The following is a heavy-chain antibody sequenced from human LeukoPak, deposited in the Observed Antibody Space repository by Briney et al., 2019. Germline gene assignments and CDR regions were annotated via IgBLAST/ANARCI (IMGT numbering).Heavy chain of an antibody. CDR1: GFDFNDFA. J-gene: IGHJ4*02. D-gene: IGHD3-22*01. V-gene: IGHV3-23*01. Sequence: PGGSLRLSCAASGFDFNDFAMTWVRQAPGKGLEWVSSMSGSGDTTEYAASVKGRFTISRDNAKKTLYLEMNSLRAEDTAVYYCARVLYDSSGYYLGTYYFDYWGQGTLVTVSS. CDR3: ARVLYDSSGYYLGTYYFDY. CDR2: MSGSGDTT.